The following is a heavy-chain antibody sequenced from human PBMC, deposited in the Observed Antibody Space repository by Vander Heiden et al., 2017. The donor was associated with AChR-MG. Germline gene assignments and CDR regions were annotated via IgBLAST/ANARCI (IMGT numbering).Heavy chain of an antibody. CDR2: IYSGGST. J-gene: IGHJ4*02. CDR3: ASLISKSLHD. D-gene: IGHD3-16*01. CDR1: GFTVSSNY. V-gene: IGHV3-53*01. Sequence: AASGFTVSSNYMSWVRQAPGKGLEWVSVIYSGGSTYYADSVKGRFTISRDNSKNTLYLQMNSLRAEDTAVYYCASLISKSLHDWGQGTLVTVSS.